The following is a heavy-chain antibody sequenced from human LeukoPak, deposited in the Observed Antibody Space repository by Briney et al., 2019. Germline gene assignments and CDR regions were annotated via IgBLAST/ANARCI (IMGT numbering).Heavy chain of an antibody. J-gene: IGHJ4*02. Sequence: SETLSLTCVVSGGSVSGYYWGWIRQPPGRGLEWIGYVYYSGSTNYNPSFKSRIAISVDTSRNQFSLQLSSVTAADTAVYYCARIHRYCSGGACYVLDNWGQGTLVAVSS. V-gene: IGHV4-59*02. CDR2: VYYSGST. CDR1: GGSVSGYY. D-gene: IGHD2-15*01. CDR3: ARIHRYCSGGACYVLDN.